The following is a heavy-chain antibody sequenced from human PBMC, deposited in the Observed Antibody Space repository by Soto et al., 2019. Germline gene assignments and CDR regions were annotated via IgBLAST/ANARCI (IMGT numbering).Heavy chain of an antibody. V-gene: IGHV3-53*01. D-gene: IGHD2-2*01. CDR2: IYSGGST. CDR1: GFTVSSNY. CDR3: AREGVVPADDAFDI. J-gene: IGHJ3*02. Sequence: GESLKISCAASGFTVSSNYMSWVRQAPGKGLEWVSVIYSGGSTYYADSVKGRFTISRDNSKNTLYLQMNSLRAEDTAVYYCAREGVVPADDAFDIWGQGTMVTVSS.